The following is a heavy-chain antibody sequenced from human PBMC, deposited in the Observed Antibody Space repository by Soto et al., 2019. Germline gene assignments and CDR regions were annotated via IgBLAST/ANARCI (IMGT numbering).Heavy chain of an antibody. CDR3: ARDGSGYHFWSGPYFFDY. CDR2: IYYNGRT. CDR1: GGSISTYY. Sequence: KASETLSLTCTVSGGSISTYYWSWIRQPPGKGLEWIGYIYYNGRTNYNPSLESRVTISLDTSKSQFSLKLSSVSAADTAVYYCARDGSGYHFWSGPYFFDYWGPGTLVTVSS. D-gene: IGHD3-3*01. V-gene: IGHV4-59*01. J-gene: IGHJ4*02.